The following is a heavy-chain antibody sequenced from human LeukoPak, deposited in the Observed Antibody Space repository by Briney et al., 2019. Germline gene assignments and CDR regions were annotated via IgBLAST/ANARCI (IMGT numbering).Heavy chain of an antibody. Sequence: GGSLRLSCAASGFTFSGYAMSWVRQAPEKGLEWVSTISDSGGSTYHADSVKGRFTISRDNSKNTLYLQMNSLRAEDTAVYYCAKWSIWSGYHNDYWGQGTLVTVSS. CDR1: GFTFSGYA. V-gene: IGHV3-23*01. CDR3: AKWSIWSGYHNDY. D-gene: IGHD3-3*01. J-gene: IGHJ4*02. CDR2: ISDSGGST.